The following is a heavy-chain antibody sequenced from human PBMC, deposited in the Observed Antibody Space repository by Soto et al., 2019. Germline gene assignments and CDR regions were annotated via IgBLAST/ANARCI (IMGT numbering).Heavy chain of an antibody. J-gene: IGHJ4*02. V-gene: IGHV3-23*01. CDR3: AKERSSGWSFDY. D-gene: IGHD6-19*01. Sequence: RFSCAASVFTFSSYAIICVLPAPGKGLEWVSAISGSGGSTYYADSVKGRFTISRDNSKNTLYLQMNSLRAEDTAVFYCAKERSSGWSFDYWGQGTLVTVSS. CDR1: VFTFSSYA. CDR2: ISGSGGST.